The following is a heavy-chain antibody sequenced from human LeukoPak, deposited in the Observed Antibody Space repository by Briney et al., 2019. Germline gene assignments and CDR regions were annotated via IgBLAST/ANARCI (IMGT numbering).Heavy chain of an antibody. Sequence: ASVKVSCKASGYTFTSYYMHWVRQAPGQGLEWMGWINPNSGGTNYAQKFQGWVTMTRDTSISTAYMELSRLRSDDTAVYYCARGPWIQLWLPRPGSYFDYWGQGTLVTVSS. V-gene: IGHV1-2*04. J-gene: IGHJ4*02. D-gene: IGHD5-18*01. CDR2: INPNSGGT. CDR1: GYTFTSYY. CDR3: ARGPWIQLWLPRPGSYFDY.